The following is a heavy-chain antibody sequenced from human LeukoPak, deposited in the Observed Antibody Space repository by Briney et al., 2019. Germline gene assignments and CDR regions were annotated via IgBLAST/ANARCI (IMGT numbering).Heavy chain of an antibody. J-gene: IGHJ6*03. CDR1: GGTFSSYA. D-gene: IGHD2-8*01. Sequence: SVKVSCKASGGTFSSYAISWVRQAPGQGLEWIGGIIPIYGAANYAQKFQGRVTITADESTSTAYMELSSLRSEDTAVYYCARGYCTNGVCYPTYYYYYYMDVWGKGTTVTVSS. CDR3: ARGYCTNGVCYPTYYYYYYMDV. V-gene: IGHV1-69*13. CDR2: IIPIYGAA.